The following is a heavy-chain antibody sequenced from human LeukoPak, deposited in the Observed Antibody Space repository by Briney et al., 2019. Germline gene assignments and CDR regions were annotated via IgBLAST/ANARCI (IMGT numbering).Heavy chain of an antibody. CDR2: INPNSGGT. CDR1: GYTFTGYY. D-gene: IGHD3/OR15-3a*01. Sequence: ASVKVSCKASGYTFTGYYMHWVRQAPGQGLEWMGWINPNSGGTNYAQKFQGRVTMTTDTSTSTAYMEMRSLRSDDTAVYYCAGVTRWTTTISPWLSYYYMDVWGKGTTVTISS. CDR3: AGVTRWTTTISPWLSYYYMDV. J-gene: IGHJ6*03. V-gene: IGHV1-2*02.